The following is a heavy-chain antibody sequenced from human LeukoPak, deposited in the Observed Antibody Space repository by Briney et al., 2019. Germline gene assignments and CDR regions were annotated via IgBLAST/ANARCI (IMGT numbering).Heavy chain of an antibody. Sequence: ASVKVSCKAPGYTFTGYYMHWVRQAPGQGLEWMGRINPDSGDTNYAQKFQGRVTMTRDTSISTAYMELSRLRSDDTAVYYCTRVGYSYGLTSPFDYWGQGTLVTVSS. CDR2: INPDSGDT. J-gene: IGHJ4*02. CDR1: GYTFTGYY. V-gene: IGHV1-2*06. D-gene: IGHD5-18*01. CDR3: TRVGYSYGLTSPFDY.